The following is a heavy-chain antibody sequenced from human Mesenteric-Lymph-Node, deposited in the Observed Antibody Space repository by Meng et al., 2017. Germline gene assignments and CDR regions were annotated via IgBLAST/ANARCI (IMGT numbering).Heavy chain of an antibody. Sequence: GESLKISCAASGFTFSYYWMSWVRQAPGKGVEWVANIKQDGSEKKYVDSVKGRFTISRDNAQNSLYLQMNSLRADDTAVYYCTRYLLRSFDHYGMDVWGQGTTVTVSS. V-gene: IGHV3-7*01. CDR2: IKQDGSEK. J-gene: IGHJ6*02. CDR1: GFTFSYYW. D-gene: IGHD3-9*01. CDR3: TRYLLRSFDHYGMDV.